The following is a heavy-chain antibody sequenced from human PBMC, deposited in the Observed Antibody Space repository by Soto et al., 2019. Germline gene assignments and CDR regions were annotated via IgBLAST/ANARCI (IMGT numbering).Heavy chain of an antibody. D-gene: IGHD2-15*01. J-gene: IGHJ5*02. CDR2: VYYSGST. CDR1: GGSISSYY. V-gene: IGHV4-59*06. CDR3: ARDAALKWFDP. Sequence: PSETLSLTCTVSGGSISSYYWGWIRQYPGKGLEWIGFVYYSGSTYYNPSLKSRVIISVDTSKKQFSLKLSSVTAADTAVYYCARDAALKWFDPWGQGTLVTVSS.